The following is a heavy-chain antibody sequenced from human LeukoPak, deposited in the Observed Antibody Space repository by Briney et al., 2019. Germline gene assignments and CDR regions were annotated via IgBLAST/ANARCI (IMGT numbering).Heavy chain of an antibody. CDR3: ARGDRYCSGGSCYSSAFDI. V-gene: IGHV5-51*01. D-gene: IGHD2-15*01. Sequence: GESLKISCKGSGYSFTSYWIGWVRQMPGKGLDWMGIIYPGDSDTRYSPSFQGQVTISADKSISTAYLQWSSLKASDTAMYYCARGDRYCSGGSCYSSAFDIWGQGTMVTVSS. CDR2: IYPGDSDT. J-gene: IGHJ3*02. CDR1: GYSFTSYW.